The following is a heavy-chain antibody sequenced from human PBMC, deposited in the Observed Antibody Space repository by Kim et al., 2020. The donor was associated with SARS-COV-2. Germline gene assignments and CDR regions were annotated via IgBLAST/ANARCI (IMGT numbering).Heavy chain of an antibody. D-gene: IGHD2-2*01. V-gene: IGHV3-11*04. J-gene: IGHJ3*02. CDR3: AREHHQLPEKDAFDI. Sequence: ESVKGRFTIARGNANNSLYLQMNSLRAADTAVYYCAREHHQLPEKDAFDIWGQGTMVTVSS.